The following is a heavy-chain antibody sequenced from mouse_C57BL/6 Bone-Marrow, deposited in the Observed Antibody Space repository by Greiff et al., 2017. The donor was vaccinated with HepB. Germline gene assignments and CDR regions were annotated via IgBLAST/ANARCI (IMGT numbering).Heavy chain of an antibody. CDR2: IYPGDGDT. Sequence: VKLQESGPELVKPGASVKISCKASGYAFSSSWMNWVKQRPGEGLEWIGRIYPGDGDTNYNGKFKGKATLTADKSSSTAYMQLSSLTSEDSAVYFCARSGNGNPYWGQGTLVTVSA. J-gene: IGHJ3*01. D-gene: IGHD2-1*01. CDR1: GYAFSSSW. V-gene: IGHV1-82*01. CDR3: ARSGNGNPY.